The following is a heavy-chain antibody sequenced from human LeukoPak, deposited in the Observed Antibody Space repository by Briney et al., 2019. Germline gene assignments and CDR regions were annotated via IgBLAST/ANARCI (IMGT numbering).Heavy chain of an antibody. CDR1: GGSFSGYY. D-gene: IGHD5-18*01. CDR2: INHSGST. J-gene: IGHJ4*02. V-gene: IGHV4-34*01. CDR3: GRASNSYGTSFDY. Sequence: SETLSLTCAVYGGSFSGYYWSWIRQPPGKGLEWIGEINHSGSTNYNPSLKSRVTISVDTSKNQFSLKLSSVTAADTAVYYCGRASNSYGTSFDYWGQGTLVTVSS.